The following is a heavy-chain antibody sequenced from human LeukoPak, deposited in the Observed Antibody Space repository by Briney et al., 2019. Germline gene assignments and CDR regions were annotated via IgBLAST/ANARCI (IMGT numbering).Heavy chain of an antibody. CDR1: GYTFTCYY. V-gene: IGHV1-46*01. Sequence: GASVKVSCKASGYTFTCYYMHWVRQAPGQGLEWMGIINPSGGSTSYAQKFQGRVTMTRDTSTSTVYMELSSLRSEDTAVYYCARDWSVYYYDSSDLKIDAFDIWGQGTMVTVSS. D-gene: IGHD3-22*01. CDR2: INPSGGST. CDR3: ARDWSVYYYDSSDLKIDAFDI. J-gene: IGHJ3*02.